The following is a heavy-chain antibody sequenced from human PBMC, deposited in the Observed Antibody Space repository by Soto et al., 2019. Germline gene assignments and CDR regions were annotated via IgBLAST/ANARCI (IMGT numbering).Heavy chain of an antibody. D-gene: IGHD2-2*01. CDR1: GFAFSNAW. CDR3: TTADIVVVPAAMWYYYYYMDV. CDR2: IKSKAHGGTT. J-gene: IGHJ6*03. Sequence: GGSLRLSCAASGFAFSNAWINWVRQAPGKGLEWVGCIKSKAHGGTTDFAAPVRGRFAITRDDSRNMVYLQMNSLKTEDTAVYYCTTADIVVVPAAMWYYYYYMDVWGKGTTVTVSS. V-gene: IGHV3-15*07.